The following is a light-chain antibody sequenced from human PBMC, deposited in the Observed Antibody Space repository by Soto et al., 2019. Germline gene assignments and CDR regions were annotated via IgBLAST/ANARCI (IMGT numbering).Light chain of an antibody. V-gene: IGLV9-49*01. CDR3: GADHGSGSNFVIV. J-gene: IGLJ2*01. CDR1: SGYSNYK. Sequence: QLVLTQPPSASASLGASVTLTCTLSSGYSNYKVDWYQQRPGKGPRFVMRVGTGGIVGSKGDGSPDRFSVLGSGLNRYLTIKNIQEEDESDYHCGADHGSGSNFVIVFCGGTKLTVL. CDR2: VGTGGIVG.